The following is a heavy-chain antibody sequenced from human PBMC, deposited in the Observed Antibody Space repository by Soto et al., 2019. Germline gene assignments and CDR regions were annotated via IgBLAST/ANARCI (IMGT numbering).Heavy chain of an antibody. D-gene: IGHD4-17*01. CDR1: GGTFSSYA. CDR2: IIPIFGTA. Sequence: QVQLVQSGAEVKKPGSSVKVSCKASGGTFSSYAISWVRQAPGQGLAWMGGIIPIFGTANYAQKFQGRVTITADKSTSTAYMELSSLRSEDTAVYYCATRPLYGGNGGMDVWGQGTTVTVSS. V-gene: IGHV1-69*06. J-gene: IGHJ6*02. CDR3: ATRPLYGGNGGMDV.